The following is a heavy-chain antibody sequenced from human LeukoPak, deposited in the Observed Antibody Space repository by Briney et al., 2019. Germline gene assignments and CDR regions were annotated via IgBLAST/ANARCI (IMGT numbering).Heavy chain of an antibody. CDR1: GYTFTSYY. CDR2: INPIGGTT. Sequence: ASVKLSCKTSGYTFTSYYIHWVRQAPGQGPEWLGIINPIGGTTHFAQKFQGRVTMTRDTSTTTVYKDTAVYYCARQQGLQNLNFDYWGQGALVTVSS. D-gene: IGHD4/OR15-4a*01. CDR3: LNFDY. J-gene: IGHJ4*02. V-gene: IGHV1-46*01.